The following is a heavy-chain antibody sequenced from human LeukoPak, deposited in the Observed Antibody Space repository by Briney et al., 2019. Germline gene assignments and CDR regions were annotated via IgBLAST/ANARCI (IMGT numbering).Heavy chain of an antibody. CDR3: AKNSGIYLGFDS. V-gene: IGHV3-23*01. D-gene: IGHD1-26*01. CDR2: VSGSGDST. J-gene: IGHJ4*02. CDR1: GFTSGTYGLTYG. Sequence: GGSLRLSCEVSGFTSGTYGLTYGLTWVRQAPGKGLEWVSSVSGSGDSTYIADSVRGRFFVFRDNAKNTLYLHMNNLRTEDTAVYYCAKNSGIYLGFDSWGQGTLVTVSS.